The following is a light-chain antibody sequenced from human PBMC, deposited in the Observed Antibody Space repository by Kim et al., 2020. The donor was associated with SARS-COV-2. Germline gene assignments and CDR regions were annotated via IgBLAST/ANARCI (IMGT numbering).Light chain of an antibody. V-gene: IGLV1-51*01. CDR3: ASWDSNLSALL. J-gene: IGLJ2*01. CDR1: DYYIGNNY. Sequence: GRKMTLACSGLDYYIGNNYVSWYQLISDTAPKLLIDENSKRPSAIPDRFSASKSGTSAALDITGLLTGDEADYYCASWDSNLSALLFGGGTKVTVL. CDR2: ENS.